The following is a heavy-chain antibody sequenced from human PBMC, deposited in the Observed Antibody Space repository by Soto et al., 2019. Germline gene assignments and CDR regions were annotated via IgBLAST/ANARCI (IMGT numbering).Heavy chain of an antibody. V-gene: IGHV1-69*12. J-gene: IGHJ6*02. Sequence: QVQLVQSGAEVKKPGSSVKVSCKASGGTFSSYAISWVRQAPGQGLEWMGGIIPIFGTANYAQKFQGRVTITADESTSTAYVELSSLRSEDTAVYYCAREGGSGNFRSDAMVVWGQGTTVTVSS. D-gene: IGHD3-10*01. CDR3: AREGGSGNFRSDAMVV. CDR2: IIPIFGTA. CDR1: GGTFSSYA.